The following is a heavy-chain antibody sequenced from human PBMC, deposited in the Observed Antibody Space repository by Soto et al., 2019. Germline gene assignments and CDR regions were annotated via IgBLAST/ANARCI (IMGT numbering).Heavy chain of an antibody. CDR2: VYMSGST. CDR3: ASTVGAAYYFDF. V-gene: IGHV4-4*07. D-gene: IGHD1-26*01. Sequence: SETLSLTCTVSGDSMTKYYWSWIRQSAGKGLEWIGRVYMSGSTNYNPSLKSRVTMSIDTSNNHFSLDLKSVTAADTAVYYCASTVGAAYYFDFWGQGAPVTV. J-gene: IGHJ4*01. CDR1: GDSMTKYY.